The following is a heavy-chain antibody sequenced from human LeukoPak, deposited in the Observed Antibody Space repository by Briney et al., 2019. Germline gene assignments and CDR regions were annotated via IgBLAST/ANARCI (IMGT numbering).Heavy chain of an antibody. D-gene: IGHD6-19*01. V-gene: IGHV3-30*18. J-gene: IGHJ4*02. Sequence: PGRSLRLSCAASGFTFSSYGMHWVRQAPGKGLEWVAVISYDGNNKYYADSVKGRFTTSRDNSKNTLYLQMDNLRAEDTAVYYCAKYQRQWLPKGGFDYWGQGTLVTVSS. CDR2: ISYDGNNK. CDR3: AKYQRQWLPKGGFDY. CDR1: GFTFSSYG.